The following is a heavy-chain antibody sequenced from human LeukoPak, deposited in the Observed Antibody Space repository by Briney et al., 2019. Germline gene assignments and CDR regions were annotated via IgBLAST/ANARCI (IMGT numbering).Heavy chain of an antibody. Sequence: ASVKVSCKASGYTFTSYDINWVRQAPGQGLEWMGWMNPNSGNTGYAQKFQGRVTMTRNTSISTAYMELSSLRSEDTAVYYCARATQSSSSWYAFDIWGQGTMVTVSS. CDR1: GYTFTSYD. J-gene: IGHJ3*02. CDR3: ARATQSSSSWYAFDI. V-gene: IGHV1-8*01. D-gene: IGHD6-13*01. CDR2: MNPNSGNT.